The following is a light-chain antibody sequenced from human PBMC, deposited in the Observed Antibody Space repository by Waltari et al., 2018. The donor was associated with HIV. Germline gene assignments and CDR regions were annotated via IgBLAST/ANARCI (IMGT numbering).Light chain of an antibody. V-gene: IGLV1-51*01. CDR1: SSNIGNNY. J-gene: IGLJ3*02. Sequence: QSVLTQPPSVSAAPGQKVTISCSGSSSNIGNNYVSCYQQLPGTAPKLLIYDNNKRPSGIPDRFSASKSGTSATLGITGLQTGDEADYYCGTWDSRLSARVFGGGTKLTVL. CDR2: DNN. CDR3: GTWDSRLSARV.